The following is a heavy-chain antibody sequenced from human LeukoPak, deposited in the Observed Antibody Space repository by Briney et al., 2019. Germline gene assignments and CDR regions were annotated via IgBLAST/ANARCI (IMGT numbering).Heavy chain of an antibody. V-gene: IGHV1-24*01. CDR3: ATFPRYYYDSSGYYYFDY. Sequence: ASVKVSCKASGGTFSSYAISWVRQAPGQGLEWMGGFYPEDGETIYAQKFQGRVTMTEDTSTDTAYMELSSLRSEDTAVYYCATFPRYYYDSSGYYYFDYWGQGTLVTVSS. CDR2: FYPEDGET. D-gene: IGHD3-22*01. J-gene: IGHJ4*02. CDR1: GGTFSSYA.